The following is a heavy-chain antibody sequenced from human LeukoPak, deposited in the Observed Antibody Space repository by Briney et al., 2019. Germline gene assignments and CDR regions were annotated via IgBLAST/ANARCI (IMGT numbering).Heavy chain of an antibody. Sequence: PSETLSLTCTVSGGSISSGDYYWSWIRQPPGKGLEWIGYIYYSGSTYYNPSLKSRVTISVDTSKNQFSLKLSSVTAADTAVYYCARVPAAPRLYMDVWGQGTTVIVSS. CDR1: GGSISSGDYY. CDR3: ARVPAAPRLYMDV. J-gene: IGHJ6*02. D-gene: IGHD2-2*01. V-gene: IGHV4-30-4*01. CDR2: IYYSGST.